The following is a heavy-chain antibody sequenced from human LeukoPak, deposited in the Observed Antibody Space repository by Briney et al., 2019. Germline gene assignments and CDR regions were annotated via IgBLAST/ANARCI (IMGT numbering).Heavy chain of an antibody. Sequence: ASVKVSCKASGYTFTGYYMHRVRQAPGQGLEWMGWINPNSGGTNYAQKFQGRVTMTRDTSISTAYMELSRLRSDDTAVYYCARLSSSSSAFDIWGQGTMVTVSS. J-gene: IGHJ3*02. CDR3: ARLSSSSSAFDI. CDR2: INPNSGGT. V-gene: IGHV1-2*02. CDR1: GYTFTGYY. D-gene: IGHD6-13*01.